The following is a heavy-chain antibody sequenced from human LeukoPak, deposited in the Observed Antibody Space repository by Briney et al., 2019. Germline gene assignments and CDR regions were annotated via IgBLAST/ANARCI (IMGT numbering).Heavy chain of an antibody. CDR3: TTATGGGGFDY. Sequence: GGSLRLSCAASGFTFSNAWTSWVRRAPGKGLGWVGRIKSKTDGGTTDYAAPVKGRFTISRDDSKNTLYLQMNSLKTEDTAVYYCTTATGGGGFDYWGQGTLVTVSS. CDR1: GFTFSNAW. J-gene: IGHJ4*02. V-gene: IGHV3-15*01. D-gene: IGHD4-11*01. CDR2: IKSKTDGGTT.